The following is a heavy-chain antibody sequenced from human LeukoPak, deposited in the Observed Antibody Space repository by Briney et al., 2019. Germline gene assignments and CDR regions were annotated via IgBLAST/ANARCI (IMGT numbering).Heavy chain of an antibody. V-gene: IGHV4-59*01. CDR2: IYYTGIT. J-gene: IGHJ5*01. Sequence: PSETLSLTCTVSGGSIGSAYWGWIRQPPGKGLEWIGYIYYTGITKYDPSLKSRVTISLDTPKNQSSLKLSSLTVADTAVYYCTRAGGWISFDSCGQGTLVTVSP. CDR1: GGSIGSAY. D-gene: IGHD5-12*01. CDR3: TRAGGWISFDS.